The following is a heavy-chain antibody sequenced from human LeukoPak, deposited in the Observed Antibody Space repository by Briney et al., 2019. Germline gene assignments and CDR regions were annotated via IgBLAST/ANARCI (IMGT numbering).Heavy chain of an antibody. CDR1: GGSFSGHY. J-gene: IGHJ4*02. Sequence: PSETLSLTCAVYGGSFSGHYWSWIRQPPGKGLEWIGEINHSGSTNYNPSLKSRVTISVDTSKNQFSLKLSSVTAADTAVYYCARLQYSSSWEGFDYWGQGTLVTVSS. CDR2: INHSGST. CDR3: ARLQYSSSWEGFDY. D-gene: IGHD6-13*01. V-gene: IGHV4-34*01.